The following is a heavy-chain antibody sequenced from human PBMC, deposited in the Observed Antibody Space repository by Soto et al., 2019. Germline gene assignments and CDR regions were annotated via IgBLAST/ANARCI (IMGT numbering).Heavy chain of an antibody. Sequence: QVQLVQSGAEVKKPGSSAKVSCKASGDTFSSYSFNWVRQAPGEGLEWMGRIIPMLGVSSSAQKFQGRVTLTADKSTSTVYMELSSLRSEDTALYYCATDRRENWGIDYWGQGSLVTVSS. D-gene: IGHD7-27*01. J-gene: IGHJ4*02. CDR3: ATDRRENWGIDY. V-gene: IGHV1-69*04. CDR2: IIPMLGVS. CDR1: GDTFSSYS.